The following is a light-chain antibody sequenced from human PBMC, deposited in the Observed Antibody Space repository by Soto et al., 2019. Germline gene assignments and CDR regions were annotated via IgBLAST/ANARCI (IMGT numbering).Light chain of an antibody. J-gene: IGKJ4*01. V-gene: IGKV1-33*01. Sequence: DIQMTQSPSSLSASVGDRVTITCQASRDISNYLNWYQHKPGKVPTLLIYDASNLETGVPSRSGGSGSGTDFTFTISSLQPEDVAAYYCQQNDNLPPLTFGGGTKVEIK. CDR3: QQNDNLPPLT. CDR2: DAS. CDR1: RDISNY.